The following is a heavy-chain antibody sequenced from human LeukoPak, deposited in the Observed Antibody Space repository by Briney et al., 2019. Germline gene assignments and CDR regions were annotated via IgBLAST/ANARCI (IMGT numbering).Heavy chain of an antibody. CDR1: GFTFSSYA. J-gene: IGHJ5*01. Sequence: GGSLRLSCAASGFTFSSYATSWVRAAPGKGLEWVSAISGIGGSTYYADSVKGGFTIYRDNSKNTLSLQLNSLRAVDTPLYYCPKDRPRWVATYNWCDSWGQGTLVTVSS. V-gene: IGHV3-23*01. CDR2: ISGIGGST. CDR3: PKDRPRWVATYNWCDS. D-gene: IGHD5-12*01.